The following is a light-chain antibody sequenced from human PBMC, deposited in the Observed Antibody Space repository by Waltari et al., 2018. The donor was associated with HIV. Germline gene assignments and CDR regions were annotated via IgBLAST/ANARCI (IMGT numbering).Light chain of an antibody. CDR3: HSYDSDRGPV. V-gene: IGLV1-40*01. CDR2: ANN. CDR1: SSNIGADYN. Sequence: QSVLTQPPSVSGAPGQRVTISCTGGSSNIGADYNVHWSQQPPGTAPRLLIYANNIRPSGVPVRFSGSKSGTSASLTITGLQAEDDATYYCHSYDSDRGPVFGGGTKLTVL. J-gene: IGLJ3*02.